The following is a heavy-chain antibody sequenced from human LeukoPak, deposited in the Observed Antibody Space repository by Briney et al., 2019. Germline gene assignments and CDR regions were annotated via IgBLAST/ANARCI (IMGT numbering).Heavy chain of an antibody. Sequence: PGGSLRLSCAASGFTFSSYGMHWVRQAPGKGLEWVAVISYDGSNKYYADSVKGRFTISRDDAKNTVDLQMNSLRGEDTAVYYCVRGRGSYGWFDPWGQGTQVTVSS. V-gene: IGHV3-30*03. D-gene: IGHD3-10*01. CDR2: ISYDGSNK. J-gene: IGHJ5*02. CDR1: GFTFSSYG. CDR3: VRGRGSYGWFDP.